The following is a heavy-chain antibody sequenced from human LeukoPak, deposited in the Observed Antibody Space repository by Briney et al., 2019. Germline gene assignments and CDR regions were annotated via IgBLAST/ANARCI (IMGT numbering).Heavy chain of an antibody. Sequence: GGSLGLSCAASGFTFSSYAMHWVRQAPGKGLEWVAVISYDGSNKYYADSVKGRFTISRDNSKNTLYLQMNSLRAEDTAVYYCARDRFSPNYCSGGSCYSYYFDYWGQGTLVTVSS. D-gene: IGHD2-15*01. CDR3: ARDRFSPNYCSGGSCYSYYFDY. V-gene: IGHV3-30*04. J-gene: IGHJ4*02. CDR2: ISYDGSNK. CDR1: GFTFSSYA.